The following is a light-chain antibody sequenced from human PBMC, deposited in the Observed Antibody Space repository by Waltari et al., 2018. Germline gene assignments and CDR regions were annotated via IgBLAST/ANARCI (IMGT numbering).Light chain of an antibody. CDR3: QQYNTKPYT. CDR1: QGVNSW. Sequence: DIQMTQSPSSLSPSVGDRVTITCRASQGVNSWLAWYQQKPGKTPKLLISKASNLQSGVPSRFSGSGSGTDFSLTISGLQAEDFATYYCQQYNTKPYTFGQGTKVEIK. J-gene: IGKJ2*01. CDR2: KAS. V-gene: IGKV1-5*03.